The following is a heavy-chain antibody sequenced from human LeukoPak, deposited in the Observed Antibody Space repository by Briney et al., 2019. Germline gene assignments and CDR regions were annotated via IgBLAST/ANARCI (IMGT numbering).Heavy chain of an antibody. J-gene: IGHJ4*02. V-gene: IGHV3-7*01. CDR2: IKQDGSEK. CDR3: ARDPGRSSSWYVAY. Sequence: GGSLRLSCAASGFTFSSYWMSWVRQAPGKGLEWVANIKQDGSEKYYVDSVKGRFTISRDNAKNSLYLQMNSLRAEDTAVYYCARDPGRSSSWYVAYWGQGTLVTVSS. D-gene: IGHD6-13*01. CDR1: GFTFSSYW.